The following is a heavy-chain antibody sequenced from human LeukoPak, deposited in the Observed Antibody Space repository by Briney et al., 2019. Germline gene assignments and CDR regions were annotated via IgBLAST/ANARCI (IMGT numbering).Heavy chain of an antibody. J-gene: IGHJ4*02. CDR2: IIPILGIA. Sequence: KVSCKASGGTFSSYAISWVRQAPGQGLEWMGRIIPILGIANYAQKFQRRVTITADKSTSTAYMELSSLRSEDTAVYYCARGHSGGRCYADWGQGTLVTVSS. CDR1: GGTFSSYA. D-gene: IGHD2-15*01. V-gene: IGHV1-69*04. CDR3: ARGHSGGRCYAD.